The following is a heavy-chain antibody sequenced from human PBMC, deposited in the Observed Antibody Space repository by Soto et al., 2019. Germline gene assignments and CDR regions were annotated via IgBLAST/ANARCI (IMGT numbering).Heavy chain of an antibody. CDR1: GGTFSSYA. Sequence: QVQLVQSGAEVKKPGSSVKVSCKASGGTFSSYAISWVRQAPGQGLEWMGVLIPIFGTATYGQNFQGRVTISADEYTSPAYMELSSLRSEDTGVYYCARGEEGSSSRGWSFDHWGRGTLVTVSS. D-gene: IGHD6-6*01. CDR3: ARGEEGSSSRGWSFDH. J-gene: IGHJ2*01. V-gene: IGHV1-69*01. CDR2: LIPIFGTA.